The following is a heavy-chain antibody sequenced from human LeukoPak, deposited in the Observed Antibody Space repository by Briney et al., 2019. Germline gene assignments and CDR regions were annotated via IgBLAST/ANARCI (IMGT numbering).Heavy chain of an antibody. J-gene: IGHJ4*02. CDR3: ARRSHPRYCSGGSCYSGHFDY. V-gene: IGHV3-48*03. D-gene: IGHD2-15*01. CDR1: GFTFRSYE. Sequence: GGSLRLSCEDSGFTFRSYEMNWVRQAPGKGLGWIAYLSSSGSAFSYADSVKGRFTIARDNAKNSLYLQMNSLRAEDTAVYYCARRSHPRYCSGGSCYSGHFDYWGQGTLVTVSS. CDR2: LSSSGSAF.